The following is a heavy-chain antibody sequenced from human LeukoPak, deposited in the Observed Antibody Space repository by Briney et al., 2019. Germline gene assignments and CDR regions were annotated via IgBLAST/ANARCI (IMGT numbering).Heavy chain of an antibody. D-gene: IGHD3-3*01. CDR1: XXTFTXXG. J-gene: IGHJ5*02. CDR2: ISAYNGNT. V-gene: IGHV1-18*01. Sequence: VKVSCXAXXXTFTXXGXSWVRQAPGQGLEWMGWISAYNGNTNYAQKLQGRVTMTTDTSTSTAYMELRSLRSDDTAVYYCARDLSLLRFLEWGGNWFDPWGQGTLVTVSS. CDR3: ARDLSLLRFLEWGGNWFDP.